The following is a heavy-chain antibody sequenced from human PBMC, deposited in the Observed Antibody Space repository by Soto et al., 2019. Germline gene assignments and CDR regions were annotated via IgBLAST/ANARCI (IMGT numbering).Heavy chain of an antibody. CDR1: GFTFSSYA. J-gene: IGHJ4*02. CDR3: ARVLRGYIIWDPIGY. CDR2: ISYDGSNK. D-gene: IGHD5-18*01. V-gene: IGHV3-30-3*01. Sequence: QPGGSLRLSCAASGFTFSSYAMHWVRQAPGKGLEWVAVISYDGSNKYYADSVKGRFTISRDNSKNTLYLQMNSLRAEDTAVYYCARVLRGYIIWDPIGYWGQGTLVTVSS.